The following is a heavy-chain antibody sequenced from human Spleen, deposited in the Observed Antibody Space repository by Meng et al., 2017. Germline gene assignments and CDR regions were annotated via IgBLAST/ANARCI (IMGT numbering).Heavy chain of an antibody. D-gene: IGHD5-24*01. Sequence: QLVESGGGVVQPGRSLGLSCASFGFTFSSYAMHWVRQAPGKGLEWVAVISYDGSNKYYADSVKGRFTISRDNSKNTLYLQMNSLRAEDTAVYYCARGSAVGWLQSNYYFDYWGQGTLVTVSS. CDR3: ARGSAVGWLQSNYYFDY. J-gene: IGHJ4*02. CDR2: ISYDGSNK. CDR1: GFTFSSYA. V-gene: IGHV3-30*01.